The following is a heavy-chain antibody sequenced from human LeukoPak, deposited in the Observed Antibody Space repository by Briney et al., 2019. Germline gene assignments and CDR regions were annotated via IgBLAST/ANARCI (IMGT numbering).Heavy chain of an antibody. CDR1: GVTFSDYA. J-gene: IGHJ6*03. V-gene: IGHV3-23*01. CDR3: AKDQTNYYMDV. Sequence: GGSLRLSCSASGVTFSDYAMSWVRQAPGKGLEWVSAISGSGGSTYYADSVKGRFTISRDNSKNTLYLQMNSLRAEDTAVYYCAKDQTNYYMDVWGKGTTVTVSS. CDR2: ISGSGGST.